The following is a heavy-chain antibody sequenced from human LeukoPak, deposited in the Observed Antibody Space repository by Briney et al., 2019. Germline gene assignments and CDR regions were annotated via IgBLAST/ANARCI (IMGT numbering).Heavy chain of an antibody. CDR2: ISSSSSYT. Sequence: GGSLRLSCAASGFTFSSYSMNWVRQAPGKGLEWVSSISSSSSYTYYADSVKGRFTISRDNSKNTLYLQMNSLRAEDTAVYYCAKEMPPGYWGQGTLVTVSS. J-gene: IGHJ4*02. V-gene: IGHV3-21*04. D-gene: IGHD2-2*01. CDR3: AKEMPPGY. CDR1: GFTFSSYS.